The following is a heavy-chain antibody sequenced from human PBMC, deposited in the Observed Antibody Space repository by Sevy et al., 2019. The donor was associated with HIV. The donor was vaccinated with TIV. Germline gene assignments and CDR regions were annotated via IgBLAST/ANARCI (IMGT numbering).Heavy chain of an antibody. Sequence: ASVKVSCKVSGYTLIEFSMHWVRQAPGKGLEWMGGFDPEDGETIYAQRFQGRVTMTEDTSRDTAYMELGSLRSEDTAVYYCATGLPGEYVDCSSCYSDYFAYWGQGTLVTVSS. CDR2: FDPEDGET. CDR3: ATGLPGEYVDCSSCYSDYFAY. CDR1: GYTLIEFS. V-gene: IGHV1-24*01. D-gene: IGHD2-15*01. J-gene: IGHJ4*02.